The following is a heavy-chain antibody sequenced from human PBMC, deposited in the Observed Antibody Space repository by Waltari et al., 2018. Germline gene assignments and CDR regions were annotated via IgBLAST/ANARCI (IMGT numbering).Heavy chain of an antibody. J-gene: IGHJ4*02. CDR1: GFSFSNYG. D-gene: IGHD2-15*01. Sequence: QVQLVESGGGVVQPGRSLRLSCAVSGFSFSNYGMHWVRQAPGKGLEWVAVIWYDGSNKFYADSVKGRFTLSRDNSKNTVYLQMNSLRAEDTAVYYCARAGSVCSGGSYYGDYWGQGTQVTVSS. CDR3: ARAGSVCSGGSYYGDY. CDR2: IWYDGSNK. V-gene: IGHV3-33*08.